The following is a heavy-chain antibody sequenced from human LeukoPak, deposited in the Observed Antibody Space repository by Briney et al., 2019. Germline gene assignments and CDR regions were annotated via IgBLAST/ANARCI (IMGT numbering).Heavy chain of an antibody. CDR1: GFTFSDYY. Sequence: GGSLRLSCAASGFTFSDYYMSWIRQAPGKGLEWVSYISSSGSTIYFADSVKGRFTISRDDAKNSLYLQMSSLRAEDTAIYYCARDATGSSDYWGQGTLVTVSS. CDR2: ISSSGSTI. D-gene: IGHD1-26*01. CDR3: ARDATGSSDY. V-gene: IGHV3-11*04. J-gene: IGHJ4*02.